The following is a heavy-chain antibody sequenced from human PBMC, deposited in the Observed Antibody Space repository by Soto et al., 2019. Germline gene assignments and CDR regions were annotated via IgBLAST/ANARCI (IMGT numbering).Heavy chain of an antibody. CDR2: SRNQAHSYTT. Sequence: EVQLVESGGGLVQPGGSLRLSCAVSGFTLSDLYMDWVRQAPGKGLEWVGRSRNQAHSYTTEYAASVKGRFTISRDDSKNSLYLQMNSLKVEDTAFYFCTRGYDNTGYSFGGGWGQGTLVTVSS. D-gene: IGHD3-22*01. J-gene: IGHJ4*02. CDR1: GFTLSDLY. V-gene: IGHV3-72*01. CDR3: TRGYDNTGYSFGGG.